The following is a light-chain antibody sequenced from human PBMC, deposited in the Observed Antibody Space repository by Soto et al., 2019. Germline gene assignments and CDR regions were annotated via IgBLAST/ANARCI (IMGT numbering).Light chain of an antibody. CDR3: QSYDSSLSGSYV. Sequence: QSVLTQPPSVYGAPGQRVTISCTGSSSNIGAGYDVHWYQQLPGTAPKLLIYGNSNRPSGVPDRFSGSKSGTSASLAITGLQAEDEADYYCQSYDSSLSGSYVFGTGTKATVL. J-gene: IGLJ1*01. CDR2: GNS. V-gene: IGLV1-40*01. CDR1: SSNIGAGYD.